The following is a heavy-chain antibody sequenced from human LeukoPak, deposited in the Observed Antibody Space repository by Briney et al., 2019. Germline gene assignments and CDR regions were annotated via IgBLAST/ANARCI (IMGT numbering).Heavy chain of an antibody. CDR1: GGSISTYY. Sequence: SETLSLTCTVSGGSISTYYWSWLRQPPGKGLEWIGYIYYSGSTNYNPSLRSRATISVDTSKNQFSLKLSSGTAADTAVYYCARHECSGGSCYPNWFDRWGQGTLVTVSS. CDR2: IYYSGST. V-gene: IGHV4-59*08. D-gene: IGHD2-15*01. CDR3: ARHECSGGSCYPNWFDR. J-gene: IGHJ5*02.